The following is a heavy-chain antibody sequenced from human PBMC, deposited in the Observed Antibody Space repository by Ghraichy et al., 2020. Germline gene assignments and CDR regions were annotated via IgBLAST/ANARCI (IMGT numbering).Heavy chain of an antibody. CDR3: ARWDTSGNYYGN. J-gene: IGHJ4*02. Sequence: SQTLSLTCSVSGGSISSYYWNWVRQPPGKGLEWIGFVHASGDAKYNPSLTSRVTMSVDTSKSHFSLRLSSVTAADTAVYYCARWDTSGNYYGNWGQGALVTVS. CDR1: GGSISSYY. D-gene: IGHD3-22*01. V-gene: IGHV4-4*08. CDR2: VHASGDA.